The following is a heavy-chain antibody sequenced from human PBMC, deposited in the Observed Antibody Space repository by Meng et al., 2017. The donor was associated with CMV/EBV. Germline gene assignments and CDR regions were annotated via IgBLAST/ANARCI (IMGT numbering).Heavy chain of an antibody. CDR1: GFTFSTHG. V-gene: IGHV3-30*02. CDR2: VQYDGINK. Sequence: GESLKISCAASGFTFSTHGMHWVRQAPGKGLEWVAFVQYDGINKYYADSVKGRFTLSRDNSKNTLSLQMDSLRAEDTAVYYCAKDHRVTAAFDSWGQGALVTVSS. CDR3: AKDHRVTAAFDS. D-gene: IGHD4-11*01. J-gene: IGHJ4*02.